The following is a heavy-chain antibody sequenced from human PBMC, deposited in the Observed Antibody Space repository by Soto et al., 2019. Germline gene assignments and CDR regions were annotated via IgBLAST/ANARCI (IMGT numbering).Heavy chain of an antibody. Sequence: QVQLVESGGGVVQPGRSLRLSCAASGFTFSSYGMHWVRQAPGKGLEWVAVISYDGSNKYYADSVKGRFTISRDNSKNTLYLQMNSLRAEDTAVYYCAKVEGIAVAGHGCHWGQGTLVTVSS. D-gene: IGHD6-19*01. V-gene: IGHV3-30*18. CDR1: GFTFSSYG. CDR2: ISYDGSNK. CDR3: AKVEGIAVAGHGCH. J-gene: IGHJ4*02.